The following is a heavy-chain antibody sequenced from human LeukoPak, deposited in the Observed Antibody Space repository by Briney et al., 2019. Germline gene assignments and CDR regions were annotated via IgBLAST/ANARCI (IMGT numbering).Heavy chain of an antibody. CDR3: ASVVSVLVVITTYYFDY. CDR1: GGSISSYY. Sequence: SETLSLTCTVSGGSISSYYWSWIRQPPGKGLEWIGYIYYSGSTNYNPSLKSRVTISVDTSKNQFSLKLSSVTAADTAVYYCASVVSVLVVITTYYFDYWGQGTLVTVSS. V-gene: IGHV4-59*01. D-gene: IGHD3-22*01. J-gene: IGHJ4*02. CDR2: IYYSGST.